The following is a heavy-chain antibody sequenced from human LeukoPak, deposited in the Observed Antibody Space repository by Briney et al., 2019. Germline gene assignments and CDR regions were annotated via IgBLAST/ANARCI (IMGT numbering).Heavy chain of an antibody. J-gene: IGHJ4*02. V-gene: IGHV4-59*11. CDR3: ARAIGWYPYYFDS. D-gene: IGHD6-19*01. CDR1: ADSILSHY. CDR2: VHHSGNT. Sequence: SETLSLTCTVSADSILSHYWTWLRQAPGTGLEWIGNVHHSGNTNLNPSLKGRVTISLGMSRKQFSLKVTSMTAADTAVYYCARAIGWYPYYFDSWGQGTLVTVSS.